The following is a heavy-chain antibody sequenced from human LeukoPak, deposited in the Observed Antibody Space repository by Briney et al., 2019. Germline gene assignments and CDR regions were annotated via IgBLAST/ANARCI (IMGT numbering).Heavy chain of an antibody. J-gene: IGHJ4*02. CDR1: GYTFTNYY. CDR3: AGHNSASITIIQ. V-gene: IGHV1-46*01. Sequence: ASVTVSCKASGYTFTNYYVHWVRQAPGQGLEWMGIINPNGGTRRDANNFQGRESMIRDTSANEVYMERGSVSSVDRGGYFCAGHNSASITIIQGGGGTRVSVSS. CDR2: INPNGGTR. D-gene: IGHD3-22*01.